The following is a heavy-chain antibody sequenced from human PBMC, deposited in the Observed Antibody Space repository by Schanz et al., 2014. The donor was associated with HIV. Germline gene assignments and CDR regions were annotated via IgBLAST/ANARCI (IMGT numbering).Heavy chain of an antibody. CDR3: ARRELGAPRYRSWAGEAHYYGMDV. D-gene: IGHD6-13*01. J-gene: IGHJ6*02. CDR1: GGTFNNYA. Sequence: QVQLVQSGTEVKKPGSSVKVSCKSSGGTFNNYAFSWVRQAPGQGLEWMGGIIPIFGPANYSPKFRDRVTMTADESTSTAYMELSSLSSEDAAIYYCARRELGAPRYRSWAGEAHYYGMDVWGQGTTVTVSS. CDR2: IIPIFGPA. V-gene: IGHV1-69*19.